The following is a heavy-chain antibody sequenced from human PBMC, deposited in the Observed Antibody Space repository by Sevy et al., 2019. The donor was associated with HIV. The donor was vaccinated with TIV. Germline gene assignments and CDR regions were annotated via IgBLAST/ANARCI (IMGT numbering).Heavy chain of an antibody. Sequence: SETLSLTWSVSGGSISNYYWSWIRQPPGKGLEWIGYIYYGGSTNYNPSLKSRVTISVDTSKNQFSLKLSSVTAADTAVYYCARESIAAAGDFDYWGQGTLVTVSS. J-gene: IGHJ4*02. CDR3: ARESIAAAGDFDY. CDR2: IYYGGST. V-gene: IGHV4-59*01. CDR1: GGSISNYY. D-gene: IGHD6-13*01.